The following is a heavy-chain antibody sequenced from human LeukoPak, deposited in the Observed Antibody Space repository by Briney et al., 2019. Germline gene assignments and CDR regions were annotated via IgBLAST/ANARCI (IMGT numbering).Heavy chain of an antibody. CDR1: GFTFSRHA. Sequence: GGSLRLSCAVSGFTFSRHAMNWVRQAPGKGLEWVSLISGSGGGTYYAVSVKGRFTISRDNSKNTLYLQMNSLRAEDTAVYYCAKGLELVGNYYGMDVWGQGTTVTVSS. V-gene: IGHV3-23*01. CDR2: ISGSGGGT. CDR3: AKGLELVGNYYGMDV. J-gene: IGHJ6*02. D-gene: IGHD1-1*01.